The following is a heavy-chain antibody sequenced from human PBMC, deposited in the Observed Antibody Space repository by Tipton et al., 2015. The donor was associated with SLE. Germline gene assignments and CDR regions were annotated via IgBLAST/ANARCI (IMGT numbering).Heavy chain of an antibody. Sequence: TLSLTCTVSGGSISSSSYHWGWIRQHPGKGLEWIGSIYYSGSTYYSQSLRSRVTISVDTSKNQFSLKLTSVTAADTAVYYCARHQEDYFDYWGQGTLVTVSS. CDR2: IYYSGST. CDR3: ARHQEDYFDY. J-gene: IGHJ4*02. V-gene: IGHV4-39*01. CDR1: GGSISSSSYH.